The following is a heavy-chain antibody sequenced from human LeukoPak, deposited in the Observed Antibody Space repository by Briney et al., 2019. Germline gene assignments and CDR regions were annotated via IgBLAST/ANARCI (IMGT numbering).Heavy chain of an antibody. CDR3: AREESSGHDY. CDR1: GFSFHYYA. V-gene: IGHV1-69*04. CDR2: IIPILGIA. D-gene: IGHD6-19*01. Sequence: GRSLRLSCAASGFSFHYYAMHWVRQAPGQGLEWMGRIIPILGIANYAQKFQGRVTITADKSTSTAYMELSSLRSEDTAVYYCAREESSGHDYWGQGTLVTVSS. J-gene: IGHJ4*02.